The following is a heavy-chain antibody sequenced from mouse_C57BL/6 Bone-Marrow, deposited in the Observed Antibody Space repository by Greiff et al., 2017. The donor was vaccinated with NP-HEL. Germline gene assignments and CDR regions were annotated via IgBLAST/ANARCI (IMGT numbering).Heavy chain of an antibody. CDR2: IDPSDSYT. D-gene: IGHD1-3*01. V-gene: IGHV1-59*01. CDR1: GYTFTSYW. J-gene: IGHJ1*03. Sequence: VQLQQSGAELVRPGTSVKLSCKASGYTFTSYWMHWVKQRPGQGLEWIGVIDPSDSYTNYNQKFKGKATLTVDTSSSTAYMQLSSLTSEDSAVYYCASESNYWYFDVWGTGTTVTVSS. CDR3: ASESNYWYFDV.